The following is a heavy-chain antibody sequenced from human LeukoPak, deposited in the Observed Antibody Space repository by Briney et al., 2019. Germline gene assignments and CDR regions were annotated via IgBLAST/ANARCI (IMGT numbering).Heavy chain of an antibody. Sequence: SETLSLTCIVSGGSVSSGGYYWSWIRQHPGKGLEWIGYIYYSGSTYYNPSLKSRVTISVDTSKNQFSLKLSSVTAADTAVYYCARGAYYDSSGYFDYWGQGTLVTVSS. J-gene: IGHJ4*02. CDR1: GGSVSSGGYY. D-gene: IGHD3-22*01. V-gene: IGHV4-31*03. CDR2: IYYSGST. CDR3: ARGAYYDSSGYFDY.